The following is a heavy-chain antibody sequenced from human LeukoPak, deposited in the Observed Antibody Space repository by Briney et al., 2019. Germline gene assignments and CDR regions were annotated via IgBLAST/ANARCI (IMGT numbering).Heavy chain of an antibody. D-gene: IGHD3-3*01. J-gene: IGHJ4*02. V-gene: IGHV1-18*01. CDR2: MSDYIGNT. CDR3: ARAPDDYDFWSGPFDY. Sequence: ASVKVSCKASGYTFTNYGISWVRQAPGHGLEWMGWMSDYIGNTNYAQPIPGRVTMTTDTSTSTAYIELRRLRSDDTAVYYCARAPDDYDFWSGPFDYWGRGTTVTVSS. CDR1: GYTFTNYG.